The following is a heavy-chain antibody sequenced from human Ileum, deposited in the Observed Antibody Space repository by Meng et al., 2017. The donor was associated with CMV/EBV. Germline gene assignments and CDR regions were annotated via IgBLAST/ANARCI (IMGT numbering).Heavy chain of an antibody. Sequence: QQLQESGPGLVKPTATLSLTCTFSGGSISKSRYYLGWIRQPPGKGLEWVASIYYIGNTYHTPSVKGRVSISLDTSKNQFSLKMTSVTAADTAVYYCARIARGSTPLDYWGQGTLVTVSS. CDR2: IYYIGNT. CDR1: GGSISKSRYY. V-gene: IGHV4-39*07. J-gene: IGHJ4*02. D-gene: IGHD2-21*01. CDR3: ARIARGSTPLDY.